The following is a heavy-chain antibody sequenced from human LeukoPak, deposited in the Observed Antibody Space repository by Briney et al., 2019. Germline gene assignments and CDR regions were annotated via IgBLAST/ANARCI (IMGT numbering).Heavy chain of an antibody. J-gene: IGHJ4*02. Sequence: SVKVSCKASGGTFSSYAISWVRQAPGQGLEWMGGIIPIFGTANYEQKFQGRVTMTRNTSISTAYMELSSLRSEDTAVYYCARAYGSGSYAIDYWGQGTLVTVSS. V-gene: IGHV1-69*05. D-gene: IGHD3-10*01. CDR1: GGTFSSYA. CDR2: IIPIFGTA. CDR3: ARAYGSGSYAIDY.